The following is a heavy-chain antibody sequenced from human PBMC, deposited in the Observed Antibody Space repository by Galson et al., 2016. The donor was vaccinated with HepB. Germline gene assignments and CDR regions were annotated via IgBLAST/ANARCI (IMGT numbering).Heavy chain of an antibody. CDR2: ISFDGSNT. V-gene: IGHV3-30-3*01. J-gene: IGHJ4*02. CDR1: GFISSHHA. CDR3: ARDLTYICYVGYFDQ. Sequence: SLRLSCAASGFISSHHALHWVRQAPGKGLQWVAVISFDGSNTYYADSVRGRFTISRDNSKNTVYLQMNRVRPEDTGLSYCARDLTYICYVGYFDQWGQGALVTVSS. D-gene: IGHD5-12*01.